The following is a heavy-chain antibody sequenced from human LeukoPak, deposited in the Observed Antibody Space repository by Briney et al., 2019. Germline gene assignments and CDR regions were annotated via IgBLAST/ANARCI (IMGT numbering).Heavy chain of an antibody. Sequence: KSGESLRISCKDSGYLFTSYWIAWVRQRPGKGLEWMGIIYPGDSDTRYSPSFQGRVTISADKSINTAYLLWSSLQASDTATYYCARQDASGTYDAFYVWGQGTVVTV. D-gene: IGHD3-10*01. V-gene: IGHV5-51*01. CDR2: IYPGDSDT. CDR3: ARQDASGTYDAFYV. J-gene: IGHJ3*01. CDR1: GYLFTSYW.